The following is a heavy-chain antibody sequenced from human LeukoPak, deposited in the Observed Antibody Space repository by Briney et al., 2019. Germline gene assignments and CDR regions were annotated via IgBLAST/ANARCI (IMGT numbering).Heavy chain of an antibody. Sequence: GESLTISCKGSGYSFTSYWITWVRQMPGKGLEWMGRIDPSDSYTNYNPSFQGHVTISDDKSINTAYLQWSSLKASDTAMYYCARHRDYFDSSGYYMYYFDYWGQGTLVTVSS. J-gene: IGHJ4*02. CDR1: GYSFTSYW. D-gene: IGHD3-22*01. V-gene: IGHV5-10-1*01. CDR2: IDPSDSYT. CDR3: ARHRDYFDSSGYYMYYFDY.